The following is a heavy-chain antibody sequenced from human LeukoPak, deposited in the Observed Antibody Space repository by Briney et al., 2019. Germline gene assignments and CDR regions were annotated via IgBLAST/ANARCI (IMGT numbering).Heavy chain of an antibody. V-gene: IGHV3-7*03. Sequence: GGSLRLSCEGSGFSFSSYWMTWVRQLPGKGPEWVANIRQDGSERYFADSVKGRFTISRDNAKKSVDLYMSRLRAEDTALYYCARLSAYYYGSYFYYYMDVWGNGTTVTVSS. CDR1: GFSFSSYW. CDR2: IRQDGSER. D-gene: IGHD3-10*01. CDR3: ARLSAYYYGSYFYYYMDV. J-gene: IGHJ6*03.